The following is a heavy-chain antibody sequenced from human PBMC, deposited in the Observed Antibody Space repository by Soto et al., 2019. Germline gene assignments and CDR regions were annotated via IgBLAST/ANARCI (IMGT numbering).Heavy chain of an antibody. D-gene: IGHD3-10*01. J-gene: IGHJ6*02. Sequence: QVQLVQSGAEVKKPGASVKVSCKASGYTFTSYGISWVRQAPGQGLEWMGWISAYNGNTNYAQKLQGRVTMTTDTSTSTAYMELRSLRSDDTAVYSCARDPLFILYYYYGMDVWGQGTTVTVSS. CDR3: ARDPLFILYYYYGMDV. CDR1: GYTFTSYG. V-gene: IGHV1-18*01. CDR2: ISAYNGNT.